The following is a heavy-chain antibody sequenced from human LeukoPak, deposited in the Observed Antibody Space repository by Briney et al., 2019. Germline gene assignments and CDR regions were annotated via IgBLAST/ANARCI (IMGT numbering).Heavy chain of an antibody. CDR3: ARGGIAVAGGPFDY. Sequence: GSLRLSCAASGFTFSSYWMSWVRQAPGKGLEWVSSISSSSSYIYYADSVKGRFTISRDNAKNSLYLQMNSLRAEDTAVYYCARGGIAVAGGPFDYWGQGTLVTVSS. J-gene: IGHJ4*02. V-gene: IGHV3-21*01. D-gene: IGHD6-19*01. CDR2: ISSSSSYI. CDR1: GFTFSSYW.